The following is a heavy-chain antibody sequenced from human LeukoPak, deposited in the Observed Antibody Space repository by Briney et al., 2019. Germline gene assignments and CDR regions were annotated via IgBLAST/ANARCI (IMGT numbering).Heavy chain of an antibody. CDR1: GGSISSGGYS. CDR3: ARDSDYYGSGSYKLYYYGMDV. V-gene: IGHV4-61*02. D-gene: IGHD3-10*01. CDR2: IYTSGST. Sequence: SETLSLTCAVSGGSISSGGYSWSWIRQPPGKGLEWIGRIYTSGSTNYNPSLKSRVTMSVDTSKNQFSLKLSSVTAADTAVYYCARDSDYYGSGSYKLYYYGMDVWGQGTTVTVSS. J-gene: IGHJ6*02.